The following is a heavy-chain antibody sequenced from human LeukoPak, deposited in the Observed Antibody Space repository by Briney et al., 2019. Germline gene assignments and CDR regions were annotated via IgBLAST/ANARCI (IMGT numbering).Heavy chain of an antibody. D-gene: IGHD3-10*01. J-gene: IGHJ1*01. CDR1: GYTFTGYY. V-gene: IGHV1-2*04. Sequence: GASVKVSCKASGYTFTGYYMHWVRQAPGQGLEWMGWINPNSGGTNYAQKFQGWVTMTRDTSISTAYMELSRLRSDDTAVYYCARGNRGLWFGELLYYHYFQHWGQGTLVTVSS. CDR2: INPNSGGT. CDR3: ARGNRGLWFGELLYYHYFQH.